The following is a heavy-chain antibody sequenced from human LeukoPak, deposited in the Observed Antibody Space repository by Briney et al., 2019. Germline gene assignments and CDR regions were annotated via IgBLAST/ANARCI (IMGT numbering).Heavy chain of an antibody. Sequence: ASVKVSCKASRYTFSSSDINWVRQAPGQGLEWMGWISTYNGNTNYAQKLQGRVTMTTDTSTSTAYMELRSLRSDDTAVYYCARAKWDYWGQGTLVTVSS. V-gene: IGHV1-18*01. D-gene: IGHD1-26*01. CDR2: ISTYNGNT. CDR1: RYTFSSSD. J-gene: IGHJ4*02. CDR3: ARAKWDY.